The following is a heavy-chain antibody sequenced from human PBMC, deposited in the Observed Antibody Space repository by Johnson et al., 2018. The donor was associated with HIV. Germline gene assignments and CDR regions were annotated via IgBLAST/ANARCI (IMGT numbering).Heavy chain of an antibody. J-gene: IGHJ3*02. D-gene: IGHD1-26*01. CDR3: AGGVGATTVAAFDI. V-gene: IGHV3-20*04. CDR1: GFTFDDHG. CDR2: INWNGGNS. Sequence: VQLVESGGGVVRPGGFLRLSCAASGFTFDDHGMSWVRQAPGKGLEWISGINWNGGNSGYADSVKGQFIISRDNGKNSLYLQMNSLRAEDTALYSCAGGVGATTVAAFDIWGQGTMVTVSS.